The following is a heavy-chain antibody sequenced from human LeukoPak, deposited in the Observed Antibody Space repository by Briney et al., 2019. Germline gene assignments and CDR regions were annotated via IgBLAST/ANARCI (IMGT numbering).Heavy chain of an antibody. CDR1: GYTFTSYG. Sequence: ASVKVSCKATGYTFTSYGISWVRQAPGQGLEWMGWFSAYNGNTNYAQKLQGRVTMTTDTSTSTAYMELRSLRSDDTAVYYCARARESTVVTDFDYWGQGTLVTVSS. CDR2: FSAYNGNT. D-gene: IGHD4-23*01. J-gene: IGHJ4*02. V-gene: IGHV1-18*01. CDR3: ARARESTVVTDFDY.